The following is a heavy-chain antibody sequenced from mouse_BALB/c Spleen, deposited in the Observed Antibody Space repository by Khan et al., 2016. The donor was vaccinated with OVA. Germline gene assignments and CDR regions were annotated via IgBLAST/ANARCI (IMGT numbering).Heavy chain of an antibody. J-gene: IGHJ3*01. CDR2: INPSTGYS. Sequence: QVQLQQSGAELAKPGASVKMSCKASGYTFTSYWMHWVKQRPGQGLEWIGYINPSTGYSEYNQKFKDKATLTADKSSSQAYMQLNSLTSGDSAVYYVASHGSSSAWLAYWGQGTLVTVSA. V-gene: IGHV1-7*01. CDR3: ASHGSSSAWLAY. CDR1: GYTFTSYW. D-gene: IGHD1-1*01.